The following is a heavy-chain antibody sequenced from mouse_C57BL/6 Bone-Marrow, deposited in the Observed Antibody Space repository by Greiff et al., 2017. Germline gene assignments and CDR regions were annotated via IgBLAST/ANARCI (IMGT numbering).Heavy chain of an antibody. V-gene: IGHV5-6*02. CDR1: GFTFSSYG. Sequence: DVKLQESGGDLVKPGGSLKLSCAASGFTFSSYGMSWVRQTPDKRLEWVATISSGGSYTYYPDSVKGRFNISRDNAKNTLYLQMSSLKSEDTAMYYCARRSYGSSLDYWGQGTTLTGSS. CDR3: ARRSYGSSLDY. J-gene: IGHJ2*01. CDR2: ISSGGSYT. D-gene: IGHD1-1*01.